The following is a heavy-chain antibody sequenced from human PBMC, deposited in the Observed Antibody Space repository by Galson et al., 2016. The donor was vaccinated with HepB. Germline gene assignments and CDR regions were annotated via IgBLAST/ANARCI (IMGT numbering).Heavy chain of an antibody. D-gene: IGHD6-25*01. Sequence: SLRLSCAASGFTPGFTFSHEAMHWVRQAPGKGLEWLAVISYDGSKQYYADSVKGRFTISRDNSKSILFLQMNGLRVDDTALYYCAREAADDFDTSGYFDYWGLGTLVTVSS. CDR3: AREAADDFDTSGYFDY. CDR2: ISYDGSKQ. V-gene: IGHV3-30*04. J-gene: IGHJ4*02. CDR1: GFTPGFTFSHEA.